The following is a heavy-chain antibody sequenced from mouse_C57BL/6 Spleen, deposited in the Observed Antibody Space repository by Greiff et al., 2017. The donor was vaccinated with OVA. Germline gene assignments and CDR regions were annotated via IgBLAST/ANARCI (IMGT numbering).Heavy chain of an antibody. J-gene: IGHJ4*01. D-gene: IGHD1-3*01. CDR1: GYAFSSSW. CDR3: ARWITANAMDY. V-gene: IGHV1-82*01. Sequence: QVQLKQSGPELVKPGASVKISCKASGYAFSSSWMNWVKQRPGKGLEWIGRIYPGDGDTNYNGKFKGKATLTADKSSSTAYMQLSSLTSEDSAVYFCARWITANAMDYWGQGTSVTVSS. CDR2: IYPGDGDT.